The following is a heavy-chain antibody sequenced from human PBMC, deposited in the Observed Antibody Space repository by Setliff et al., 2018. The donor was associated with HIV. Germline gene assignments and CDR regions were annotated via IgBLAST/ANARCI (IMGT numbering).Heavy chain of an antibody. V-gene: IGHV4-39*01. CDR3: ARIVRWELVATSTFFYYYMDV. Sequence: PSETLSLTCTVSGASISSSSHHWAWIRQPPGKGLEYIGNIYYTGSTHHNPSLESRVATSVDTSKNQFSLKLSSVTAADTAVYYCARIVRWELVATSTFFYYYMDVWGKGSTVTVSS. J-gene: IGHJ6*03. D-gene: IGHD1-26*01. CDR1: GASISSSSHH. CDR2: IYYTGST.